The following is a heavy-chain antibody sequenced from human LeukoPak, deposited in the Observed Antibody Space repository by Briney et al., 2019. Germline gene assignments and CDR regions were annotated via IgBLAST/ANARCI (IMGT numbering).Heavy chain of an antibody. CDR1: GFTFSSYS. CDR2: ISSSSSYI. Sequence: GGSLRLSCAASGFTFSSYSMNWVRQAPGKGLEWVSSISSSSSYIYYADSVKGRFTISRDNAKNSLYLQMNSLRAEDTAVYCCARDREDAFDIWGEGTMVAVSS. V-gene: IGHV3-21*01. J-gene: IGHJ3*02. CDR3: ARDREDAFDI. D-gene: IGHD1-26*01.